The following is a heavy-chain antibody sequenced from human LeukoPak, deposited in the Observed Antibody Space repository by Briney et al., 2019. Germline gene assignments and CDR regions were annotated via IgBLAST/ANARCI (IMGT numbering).Heavy chain of an antibody. Sequence: GGSLRLSCAASGFTFSNYAMHWVRQAPGKGLEWVAIISYDGSSKYYADSVKGRFTISRDNSKNTLYLQMNSLGPEDTAMYYCAKVRVVFNWNYAYYFDYWGQGSLVTVSS. CDR1: GFTFSNYA. CDR3: AKVRVVFNWNYAYYFDY. D-gene: IGHD1-7*01. V-gene: IGHV3-30*18. J-gene: IGHJ4*02. CDR2: ISYDGSSK.